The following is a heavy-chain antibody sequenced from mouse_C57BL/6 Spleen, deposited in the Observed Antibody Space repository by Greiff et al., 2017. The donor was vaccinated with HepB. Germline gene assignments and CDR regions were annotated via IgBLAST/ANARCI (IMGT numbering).Heavy chain of an antibody. CDR1: GFTFSSYT. CDR3: ARHEGITTVVASNYFDY. V-gene: IGHV5-9*01. D-gene: IGHD1-1*01. Sequence: DVMLVESGGGLVKPGGSLKLSCAASGFTFSSYTMSWVRQTPEKRLEWVATISGGGGNTYYPDSVKGRFTISRDNAKNTLYLQMSSLRSEDTALYYCARHEGITTVVASNYFDYWGQGTTLTVSS. CDR2: ISGGGGNT. J-gene: IGHJ2*01.